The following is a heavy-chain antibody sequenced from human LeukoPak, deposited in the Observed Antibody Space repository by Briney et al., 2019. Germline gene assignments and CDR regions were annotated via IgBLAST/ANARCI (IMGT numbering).Heavy chain of an antibody. CDR2: ISSSSSYI. J-gene: IGHJ6*02. CDR3: ARDGQQLVRLDYYYGMDV. V-gene: IGHV3-21*01. CDR1: GFTFSSYS. Sequence: PGGSLRLSCAASGFTFSSYSMNWVRQAPGKGLEWVSSISSSSSYIYYADSVKGRFTISRDNAKNSLYLQMNSLRAEDTAVYYCARDGQQLVRLDYYYGMDVWGQGTTVTVSS. D-gene: IGHD6-13*01.